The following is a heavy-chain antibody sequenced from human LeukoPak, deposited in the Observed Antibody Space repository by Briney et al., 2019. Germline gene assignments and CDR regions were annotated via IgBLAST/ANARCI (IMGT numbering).Heavy chain of an antibody. D-gene: IGHD2-2*01. CDR1: RFRFNTYA. Sequence: GGSLRLSCTASRFRFNTYAMTWIRKPPGKGLEWVSGISSSGGSTYCADSVKGRFTISRDNSNSTLYLKMNSLRGEDTAVYYCAKAFKEVVPAGVSPKWFDHWGQGTQVTVSS. CDR2: ISSSGGST. J-gene: IGHJ5*02. V-gene: IGHV3-23*01. CDR3: AKAFKEVVPAGVSPKWFDH.